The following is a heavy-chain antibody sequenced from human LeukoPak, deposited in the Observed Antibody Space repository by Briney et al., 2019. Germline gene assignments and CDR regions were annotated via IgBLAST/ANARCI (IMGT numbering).Heavy chain of an antibody. V-gene: IGHV3-30*02. CDR1: GFTFSSDG. J-gene: IGHJ4*02. D-gene: IGHD3-22*01. Sequence: SGGSLRLSCAALGFTFSSDGRHWVGQTPGKGQLGVPFIRHDGRNKQYADSVKGGVTDSRENSKDMVYLQMNSLRTEDTAVYYCAKNRDSSDYRRDFDYWGQGTLVTVSS. CDR2: IRHDGRNK. CDR3: AKNRDSSDYRRDFDY.